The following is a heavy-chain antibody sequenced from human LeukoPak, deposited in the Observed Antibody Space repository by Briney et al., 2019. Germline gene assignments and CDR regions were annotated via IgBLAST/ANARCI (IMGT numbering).Heavy chain of an antibody. CDR1: GFTFSSHA. CDR2: LSGSGGST. Sequence: GGSLRLSCAASGFTFSSHAMHWVRQAPGKGLEWVSGLSGSGGSTYYADSVKGRFSISRDNSKNTLYLQMNSLRAEDTAVYYCAKVAYSGYPGMDVWGQGTTVTVSS. J-gene: IGHJ6*02. V-gene: IGHV3-23*01. D-gene: IGHD5-12*01. CDR3: AKVAYSGYPGMDV.